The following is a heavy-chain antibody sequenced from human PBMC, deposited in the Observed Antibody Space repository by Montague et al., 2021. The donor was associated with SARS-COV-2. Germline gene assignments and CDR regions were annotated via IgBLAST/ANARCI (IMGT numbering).Heavy chain of an antibody. CDR2: ISGSGGRT. CDR3: AKAALGSSSYFDY. D-gene: IGHD6-13*01. Sequence: SLRLSCTASEFTFSSYAMSWVRQAPGKGLEWVSAISGSGGRTYYADSVKGRFTLSRDNSKNTLYLQMNCLRAEDTAVYYCAKAALGSSSYFDYWGQGTLVTVSS. V-gene: IGHV3-23*01. CDR1: EFTFSSYA. J-gene: IGHJ4*02.